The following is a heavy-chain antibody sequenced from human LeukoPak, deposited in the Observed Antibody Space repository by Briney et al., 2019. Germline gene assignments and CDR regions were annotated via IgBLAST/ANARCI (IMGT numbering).Heavy chain of an antibody. D-gene: IGHD3-22*01. CDR3: ARASLSEYYYDSGGYTNAFDI. J-gene: IGHJ3*02. Sequence: PSETLSLTCTVSGGSISSSSYYWGWIRQPPGKGLEWIGSIYYSGSTYYNPSLKSRVTISVDTSKNQFSLKLSSVTAADTAVYYCARASLSEYYYDSGGYTNAFDIWGQGTMVTVSS. CDR2: IYYSGST. V-gene: IGHV4-39*07. CDR1: GGSISSSSYY.